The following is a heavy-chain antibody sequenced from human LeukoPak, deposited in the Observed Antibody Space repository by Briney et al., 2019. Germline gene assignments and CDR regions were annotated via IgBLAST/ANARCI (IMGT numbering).Heavy chain of an antibody. CDR2: ISGSGGST. CDR1: GFTFSSYA. V-gene: IGHV3-23*01. CDR3: ARDSSSLMIPRNYFDY. J-gene: IGHJ4*02. Sequence: GGSLRLSCAASGFTFSSYAMSWVRQAPGKGLEWVSAISGSGGSTYYADSVKGRFTISRDNSKNTLYLQMNSLRAEDTAVYYCARDSSSLMIPRNYFDYWGQGTLVTVSS. D-gene: IGHD6-13*01.